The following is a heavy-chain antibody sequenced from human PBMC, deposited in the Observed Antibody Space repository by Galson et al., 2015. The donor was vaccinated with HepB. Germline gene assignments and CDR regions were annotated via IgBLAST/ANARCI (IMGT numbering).Heavy chain of an antibody. Sequence: SVKVSCKASGYSFTTHYMHWVRQAPGQGLEWMGRISPRDSDTKKAQKFKGRVTMTRDTSTSTVYMQLSGLISGDTAVYYCCRESPDTQYFDYWGQGSLVTVSS. J-gene: IGHJ4*02. D-gene: IGHD2/OR15-2a*01. V-gene: IGHV1-46*03. CDR1: GYSFTTHY. CDR2: ISPRDSDT. CDR3: CRESPDTQYFDY.